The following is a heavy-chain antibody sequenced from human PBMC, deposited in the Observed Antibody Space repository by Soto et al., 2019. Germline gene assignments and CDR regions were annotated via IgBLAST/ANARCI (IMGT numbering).Heavy chain of an antibody. CDR3: ARDSDYYDSSGYYYNRYVFDY. V-gene: IGHV3-21*01. D-gene: IGHD3-22*01. Sequence: EVQLVESGGGLVKPGGSLRLSCAASGFTFSSYSMNWVRQAPGKGLEWVSSISSSSSYIYYADSVKGRFTISRDNAKNSLYLRMNSLRAEDTAVYYCARDSDYYDSSGYYYNRYVFDYWGQGTLVTVSS. CDR1: GFTFSSYS. CDR2: ISSSSSYI. J-gene: IGHJ4*02.